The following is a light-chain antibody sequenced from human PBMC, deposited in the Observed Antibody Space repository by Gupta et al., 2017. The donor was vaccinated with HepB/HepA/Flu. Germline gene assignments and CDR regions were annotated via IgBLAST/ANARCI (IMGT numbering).Light chain of an antibody. CDR3: QQNSGSPWT. J-gene: IGKJ1*01. V-gene: IGKV3-20*01. CDR2: GAS. CDR1: QSVNNNY. Sequence: IVLTQSPGTLSLSPGDRAALSCRASQSVNNNYLAWYQQKPGQAPRLLIYGASSTATGLSTRFSGSGSATDFTLAISIRDPEDFAVYYCQQNSGSPWTFGQGTNVEI.